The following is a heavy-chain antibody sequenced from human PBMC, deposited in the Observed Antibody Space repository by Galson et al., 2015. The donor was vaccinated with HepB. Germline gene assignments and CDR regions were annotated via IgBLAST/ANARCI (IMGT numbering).Heavy chain of an antibody. J-gene: IGHJ6*02. D-gene: IGHD2-15*01. CDR1: GFTFSSYS. V-gene: IGHV3-48*04. Sequence: SLRLSCAASGFTFSSYSMNWVRQAPGKGLEWISYISSNGGAIYYADSVKGRFTISRDNAKNSLYLQMNSLRAADTAVYYCARHLHGGSCSSMWSCAMGVWGQGTTVTVSS. CDR3: ARHLHGGSCSSMWSCAMGV. CDR2: ISSNGGAI.